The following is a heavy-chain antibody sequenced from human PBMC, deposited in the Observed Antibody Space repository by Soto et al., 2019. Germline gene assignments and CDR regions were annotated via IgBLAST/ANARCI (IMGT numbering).Heavy chain of an antibody. D-gene: IGHD1-26*01. J-gene: IGHJ4*02. CDR3: ARDLAKGGGSAGFDY. Sequence: QVQLVQSGAEVKKPGASVNVSCKASGYTFTVYYMHWVRQAPGQGLEWMGWINPKSGGTMYPQKVQCRVTMTWDTSISPAYMALTRLRSDDTAVYYCARDLAKGGGSAGFDYWGQGTLVTVSS. CDR1: GYTFTVYY. CDR2: INPKSGGT. V-gene: IGHV1-2*02.